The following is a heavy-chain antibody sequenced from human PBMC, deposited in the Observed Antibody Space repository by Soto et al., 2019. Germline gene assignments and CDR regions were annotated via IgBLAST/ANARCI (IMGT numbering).Heavy chain of an antibody. Sequence: QLQLQESGPGLVKPSETLSLTCTVSGGSISSSSYYWGWIRQPPGKGLEGIGSIYFSGSTYYNPSLKSRVTISVDTSKNQFSLKLSSVTAADTAVYYCARRVPAAYFDYWGQGTLVTVSS. CDR3: ARRVPAAYFDY. CDR1: GGSISSSSYY. V-gene: IGHV4-39*01. CDR2: IYFSGST. D-gene: IGHD2-2*01. J-gene: IGHJ4*02.